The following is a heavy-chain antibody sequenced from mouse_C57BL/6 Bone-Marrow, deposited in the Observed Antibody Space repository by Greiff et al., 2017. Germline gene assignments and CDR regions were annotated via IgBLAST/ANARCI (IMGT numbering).Heavy chain of an antibody. CDR3: ALYYSNLDY. J-gene: IGHJ2*01. CDR1: GYTFTSYW. D-gene: IGHD2-5*01. V-gene: IGHV1-69*01. Sequence: VQLQQPGAELVMPGASVKLSCKASGYTFTSYWMHWVKQRPGQGLEWIGEIDPSDSYTNYNQTFKGKSTLTVDKSSSTAYMQLSSLTSEDSAVYYCALYYSNLDYWGQGTTLTVSS. CDR2: IDPSDSYT.